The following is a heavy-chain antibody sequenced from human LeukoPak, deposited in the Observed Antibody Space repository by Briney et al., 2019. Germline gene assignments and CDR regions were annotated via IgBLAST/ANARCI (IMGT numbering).Heavy chain of an antibody. CDR2: IGGGGTT. D-gene: IGHD2-15*01. V-gene: IGHV3-23*01. CDR3: ARDSSRWYFDY. Sequence: GGSLRLSCAASGLTFSTYAMRWIRQAPGKGLEWVSSIGGGGTTSYADSVKGRFTISRDLSKITVYLQMNSLRAEDTAVYYCARDSSRWYFDYWGQGTLVAVSS. CDR1: GLTFSTYA. J-gene: IGHJ4*02.